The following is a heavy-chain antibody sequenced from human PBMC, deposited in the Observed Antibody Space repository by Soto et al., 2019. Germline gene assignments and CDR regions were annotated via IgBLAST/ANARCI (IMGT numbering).Heavy chain of an antibody. D-gene: IGHD6-6*01. CDR1: GFTFSDYY. CDR3: ARELGWVLEYSSSPLSCYGMDV. V-gene: IGHV3-11*04. J-gene: IGHJ6*02. Sequence: QVQLVESGGGLVKPGGSLRLSCAASGFTFSDYYMNWIRQAPGKGLEGVSYITSSGRTTYYADSVKGRFTISRDNAENSLCWQFSSRRGEDTAVYYCARELGWVLEYSSSPLSCYGMDVCSQGSTVNVSS. CDR2: ITSSGRTT.